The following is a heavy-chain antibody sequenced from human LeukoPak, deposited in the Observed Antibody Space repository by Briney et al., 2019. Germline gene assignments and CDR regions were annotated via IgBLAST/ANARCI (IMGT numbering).Heavy chain of an antibody. Sequence: SETLSLTCTVSGDSISSFYWSWIRQPAGKGLEWIGRIYTNGDTNYNASLKSRVTMSIDTSMNQISLNLRSLTAADTAVYYCAREGYSSGWYRGYFDLWGRGPRVTAPS. V-gene: IGHV4-4*07. CDR3: AREGYSSGWYRGYFDL. J-gene: IGHJ2*01. D-gene: IGHD6-19*01. CDR1: GDSISSFY. CDR2: IYTNGDT.